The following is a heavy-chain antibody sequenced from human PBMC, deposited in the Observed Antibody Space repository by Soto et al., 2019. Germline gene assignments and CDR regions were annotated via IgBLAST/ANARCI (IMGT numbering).Heavy chain of an antibody. Sequence: HPGGSLRLSCAASGFSFSSYWMTWVLQAPGKGLEWVANIKQDGSETYYVDSVKGRFTVSRDNAKNSLYLQMNTLRAEDTAVYYCARDLCTNGVCHMSGSSIPVVGALVIWGQGTLVTVSS. D-gene: IGHD2-8*01. CDR2: IKQDGSET. CDR3: ARDLCTNGVCHMSGSSIPVVGALVI. CDR1: GFSFSSYW. J-gene: IGHJ4*02. V-gene: IGHV3-7*03.